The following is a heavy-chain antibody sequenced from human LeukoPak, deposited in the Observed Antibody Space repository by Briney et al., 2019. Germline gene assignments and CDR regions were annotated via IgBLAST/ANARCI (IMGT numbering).Heavy chain of an antibody. CDR3: ARTRYCSTTSCYADT. J-gene: IGHJ3*01. D-gene: IGHD2-2*01. Sequence: SETLTLTCIVSGGSISPYYWSWIRQPPGKGLEWIGYVYYSGRTSYSPPLKSRITISLGTSEDRFSLELTSVTAADTAVYYCARTRYCSTTSCYADTWGQGTMVTVSS. CDR1: GGSISPYY. V-gene: IGHV4-59*01. CDR2: VYYSGRT.